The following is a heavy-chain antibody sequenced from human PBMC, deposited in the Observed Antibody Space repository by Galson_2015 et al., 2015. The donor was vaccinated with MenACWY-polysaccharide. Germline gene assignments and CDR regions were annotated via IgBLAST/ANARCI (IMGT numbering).Heavy chain of an antibody. J-gene: IGHJ6*02. D-gene: IGHD2-15*01. CDR1: EVTLNVYT. Sequence: SVKVSCKASEVTLNVYTISWVRQAPGEGLEWVGRIIPILGMTNYGQRLQGRVTMTADKSTSTAYMELSSLRSEDTAVYYCARDRGPVGDVWGQGTTDIVS. CDR3: ARDRGPVGDV. CDR2: IIPILGMT. V-gene: IGHV1-69*04.